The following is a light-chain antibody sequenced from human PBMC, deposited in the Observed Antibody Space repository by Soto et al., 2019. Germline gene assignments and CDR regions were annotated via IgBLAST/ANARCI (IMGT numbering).Light chain of an antibody. Sequence: QSALTQPASVSGSPGQSITISCTGTSSDVGGYNYVSWYQQYPGKAPNLLIYDVSNRPSGVSNRFSGSKSGNTASLTISGLQAEDEADYYCSSHTSSSTLVVFGGGTQLTVL. CDR1: SSDVGGYNY. CDR3: SSHTSSSTLVV. V-gene: IGLV2-14*01. CDR2: DVS. J-gene: IGLJ2*01.